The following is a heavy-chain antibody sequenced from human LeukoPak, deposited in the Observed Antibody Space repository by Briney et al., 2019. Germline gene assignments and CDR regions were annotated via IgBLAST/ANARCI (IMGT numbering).Heavy chain of an antibody. CDR1: GFTFDDYA. D-gene: IGHD2-2*01. CDR3: AKAPRGRYCSSTSCYSTRQSWNWFDP. J-gene: IGHJ5*02. V-gene: IGHV3-9*01. Sequence: GGSLRLSCAASGFTFDDYAMHWVRQAPGKGLEWVSGISWNSGSIGYADSVKGRFTISRDNAKNSLYLQMNSLRAEDTALYYCAKAPRGRYCSSTSCYSTRQSWNWFDPWGQGTLVTVSS. CDR2: ISWNSGSI.